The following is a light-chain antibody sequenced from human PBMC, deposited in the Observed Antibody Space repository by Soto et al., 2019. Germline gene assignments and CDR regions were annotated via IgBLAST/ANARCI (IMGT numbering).Light chain of an antibody. CDR2: DAS. Sequence: IAMTQSPAALSVSPGERATLSCKASQSVSSYLAWYQQKPGQAPRLLIYDASNRATGIPARFSGSWSGTDCALTISSLEPEDVTVYYCQQRSNWPITFCQGTRLEIK. J-gene: IGKJ5*01. V-gene: IGKV3-11*01. CDR1: QSVSSY. CDR3: QQRSNWPIT.